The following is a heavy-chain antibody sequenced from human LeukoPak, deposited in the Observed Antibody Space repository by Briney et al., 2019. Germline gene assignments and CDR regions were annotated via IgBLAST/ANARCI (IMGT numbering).Heavy chain of an antibody. J-gene: IGHJ5*02. CDR2: IRGKSYGGTT. Sequence: PGGSLRLSCTASGFTFVNYAMSWFRQAPGKGLEWVGFIRGKSYGGTTEYAASVKDRFSISRDDSKSVAYLQMNNLKIEDTAVYYCAALTPGVVIAVPFDPWGQGTLVAVSS. V-gene: IGHV3-49*03. CDR3: AALTPGVVIAVPFDP. CDR1: GFTFVNYA. D-gene: IGHD2-15*01.